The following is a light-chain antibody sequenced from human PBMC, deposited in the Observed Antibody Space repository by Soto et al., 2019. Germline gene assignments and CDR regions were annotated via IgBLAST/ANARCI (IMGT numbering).Light chain of an antibody. CDR2: EVS. CDR3: SSYTSSSTLDVE. V-gene: IGLV2-14*01. CDR1: SSDVGGYNY. J-gene: IGLJ2*01. Sequence: QSVLTQPASVSGSPGQSITISCTGTSSDVGGYNYVSWYQQHPGKAPQLMIYEVSNRPSGVSIRFSGSKSGNTASLTISGLQAEDEADYYCSSYTSSSTLDVEFGGGTKLTVL.